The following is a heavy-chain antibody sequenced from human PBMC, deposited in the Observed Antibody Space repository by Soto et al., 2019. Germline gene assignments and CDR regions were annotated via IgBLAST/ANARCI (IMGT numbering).Heavy chain of an antibody. J-gene: IGHJ6*02. CDR3: ARDDFVVRGVYYYYGMDV. Sequence: QAQLVQSGAEVKKPGASVKVSCKASGYTFSSYGITWVRQAPGQGLEWMAWISGYNGNTNYAQNLQGRVTMTTDTSTNTAYMELRSLRSDDTAVHYCARDDFVVRGVYYYYGMDVWGQGTTVTVSS. D-gene: IGHD3-10*01. V-gene: IGHV1-18*01. CDR1: GYTFSSYG. CDR2: ISGYNGNT.